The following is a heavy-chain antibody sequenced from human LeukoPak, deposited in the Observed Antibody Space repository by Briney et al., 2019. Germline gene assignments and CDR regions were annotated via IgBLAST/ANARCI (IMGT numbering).Heavy chain of an antibody. V-gene: IGHV4-39*07. CDR3: ARDYDYGDYSRAFDI. CDR2: IYYSGST. J-gene: IGHJ3*02. CDR1: GGSISTSSYY. Sequence: SETLSLTCTVSGGSISTSSYYWGWIRQPPGKGLEWIGSIYYSGSTYYNPSLKSRVTISVDTSKNQFSLKLSSVTAADTAVYYCARDYDYGDYSRAFDIWGQGTMVTVSS. D-gene: IGHD4-17*01.